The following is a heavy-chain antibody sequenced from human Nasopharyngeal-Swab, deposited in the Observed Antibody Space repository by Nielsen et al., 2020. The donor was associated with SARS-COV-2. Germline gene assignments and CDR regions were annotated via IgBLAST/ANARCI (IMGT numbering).Heavy chain of an antibody. J-gene: IGHJ5*02. V-gene: IGHV4-59*04. CDR2: IYYSGST. CDR3: ARQKTEYYGSGSVNWFDP. Sequence: SETLSLTCTVSGGSISSYYWSWIRQPPGKGLEWIGYIYYSGSTYYNPSLKSRVTISVDTSKNQFSLKLSSVTAADTAVYYCARQKTEYYGSGSVNWFDPWGQGTLVTVSS. D-gene: IGHD3-10*01. CDR1: GGSISSYY.